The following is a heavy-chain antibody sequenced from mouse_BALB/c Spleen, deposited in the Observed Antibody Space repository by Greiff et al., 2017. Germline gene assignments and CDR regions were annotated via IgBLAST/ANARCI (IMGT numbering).Heavy chain of an antibody. CDR2: IYPGNGDT. J-gene: IGHJ4*01. CDR1: GYTFTSYN. CDR3: ARDYYGSRYAAMDY. V-gene: IGHV1-12*01. D-gene: IGHD1-1*01. Sequence: QVQLQQPGAELVKPGASVKMSCKASGYTFTSYNMHWVKQTPGQGLEWIGAIYPGNGDTSYNQKFKGKATLTADKSSSTAYMQLSSLTSEDSAVYYCARDYYGSRYAAMDYWGQGTSVTVSS.